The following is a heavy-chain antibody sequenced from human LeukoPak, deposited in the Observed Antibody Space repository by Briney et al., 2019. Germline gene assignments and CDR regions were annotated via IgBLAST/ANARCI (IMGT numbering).Heavy chain of an antibody. D-gene: IGHD1-1*01. J-gene: IGHJ4*02. V-gene: IGHV3-9*01. CDR3: AKGASYVNTATFDF. CDR2: INWSSGSI. CDR1: GFTFDDYA. Sequence: HPGRSLRLSCVASGFTFDDYAMHWVRQAPGKGLEWVSGINWSSGSIAYADSVKGRFTISRDNAKNSLYLQMNSPRTEDTALYHCAKGASYVNTATFDFWGRGTLVTVSS.